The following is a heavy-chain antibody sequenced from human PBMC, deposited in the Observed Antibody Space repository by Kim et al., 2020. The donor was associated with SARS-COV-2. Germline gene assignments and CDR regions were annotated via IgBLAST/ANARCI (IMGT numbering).Heavy chain of an antibody. J-gene: IGHJ4*02. D-gene: IGHD2-15*01. V-gene: IGHV4-39*07. Sequence: LKSRVTISVDTSKNQFSLKLSSVTAAATAVYYCARVVVVVAATAHATLDYWGQGTLVTVSS. CDR3: ARVVVVVAATAHATLDY.